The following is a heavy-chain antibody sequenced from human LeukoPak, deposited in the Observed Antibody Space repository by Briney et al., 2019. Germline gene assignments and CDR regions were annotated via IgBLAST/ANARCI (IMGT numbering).Heavy chain of an antibody. CDR2: IYHSGST. Sequence: PSETLSLTCTVSGYSISSGYYWGWIRQPPGKGLEWIGSIYHSGSTYYNPSLKSRVTISVDTSKNQFSLKLSSVTAADTAVYYCAREWKMATISHYFDYWGQGTLVTVSS. V-gene: IGHV4-38-2*02. CDR1: GYSISSGYY. J-gene: IGHJ4*02. CDR3: AREWKMATISHYFDY. D-gene: IGHD5-24*01.